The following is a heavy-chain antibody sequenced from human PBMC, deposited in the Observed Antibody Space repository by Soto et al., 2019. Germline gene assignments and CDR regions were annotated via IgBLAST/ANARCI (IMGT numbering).Heavy chain of an antibody. CDR1: GDSVSSNSAA. CDR2: AYYRYKWYN. D-gene: IGHD3-3*01. J-gene: IGHJ4*02. Sequence: SQTLSLTCAISGDSVSSNSAAWNWIRQSPSRGLEWLGRAYYRYKWYNDYAVSVKSRITINPDTSKNQFSLQLNSVTPEDTAVYYCARYYDFWSGSRGFDYWGQGTLVTVSS. V-gene: IGHV6-1*01. CDR3: ARYYDFWSGSRGFDY.